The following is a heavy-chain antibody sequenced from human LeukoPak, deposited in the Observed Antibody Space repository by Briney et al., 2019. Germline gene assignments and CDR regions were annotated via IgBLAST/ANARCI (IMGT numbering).Heavy chain of an antibody. V-gene: IGHV3-48*03. CDR2: ISRSATTI. D-gene: IGHD6-13*01. Sequence: GGSLRLSCAASGFTFSSYEMNWVRQAPGKGLEWVSSISRSATTIYYADSVKGRFTISRDNAKNSLYLQMNSLRAEDTAVYFCARVGALSSSWLLYWGQGTLVTVSS. J-gene: IGHJ4*02. CDR1: GFTFSSYE. CDR3: ARVGALSSSWLLY.